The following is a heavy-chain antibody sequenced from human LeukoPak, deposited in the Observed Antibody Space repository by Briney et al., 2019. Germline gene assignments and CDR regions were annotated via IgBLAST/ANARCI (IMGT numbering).Heavy chain of an antibody. CDR3: AKRGGDWYFDL. CDR2: ISSSGGST. J-gene: IGHJ2*01. CDR1: GFTFSNSV. V-gene: IGHV3-23*01. Sequence: PGGSLRLSCGAAGFTFSNSVMSWVRQAPGEGLEWVSGISSSGGSTYYADFGKGRLTTSRDNSKSTMYLQMNSLRAEDTAIYYCAKRGGDWYFDLWGRGTLVTVSS. D-gene: IGHD2-21*01.